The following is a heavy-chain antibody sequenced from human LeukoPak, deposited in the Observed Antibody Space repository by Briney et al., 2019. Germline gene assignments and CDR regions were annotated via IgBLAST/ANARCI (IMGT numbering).Heavy chain of an antibody. V-gene: IGHV4-59*12. CDR2: IHYTGST. CDR3: ARGGLGDCSGGSCYSDFDY. CDR1: GGSISSYY. J-gene: IGHJ4*02. Sequence: SETLSLTCTVSGGSISSYYWSWIRQPPGKGLEWIGYIHYTGSTNYNPSLKSRVTISVDTSKNQFSLKLSSVTAADTAVYYCARGGLGDCSGGSCYSDFDYWGQGTLVTVSP. D-gene: IGHD2-15*01.